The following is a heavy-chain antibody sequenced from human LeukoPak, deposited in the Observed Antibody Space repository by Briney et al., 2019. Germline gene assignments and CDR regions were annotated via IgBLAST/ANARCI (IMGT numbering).Heavy chain of an antibody. CDR3: AKDRSWGLDY. CDR1: GSIFNSYG. V-gene: IGHV3-23*01. D-gene: IGHD7-27*01. J-gene: IGHJ4*02. Sequence: QPGGSLRLSCAASGSIFNSYGMSWVRQAPGKGLEWVSALSCSGDTTYYADSVKGRFTISRDNSKNTLYLQMNSLRVEDTAIYYCAKDRSWGLDYWGQGTLVTVSS. CDR2: LSCSGDTT.